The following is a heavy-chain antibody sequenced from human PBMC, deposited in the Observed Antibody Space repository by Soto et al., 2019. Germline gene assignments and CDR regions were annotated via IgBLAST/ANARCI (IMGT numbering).Heavy chain of an antibody. J-gene: IGHJ4*02. CDR3: AALSSYY. D-gene: IGHD3-16*02. CDR1: GFTFSSYG. V-gene: IGHV3-30*03. Sequence: SLRLSCAASGFTFSSYGMHRVRQAPGKGLEWVAVISYDGSNKYYADSVKGRFTISRDNSKNTLYLQMNSLRAEDTAVYYCAALSSYYWGPGTLVTVSS. CDR2: ISYDGSNK.